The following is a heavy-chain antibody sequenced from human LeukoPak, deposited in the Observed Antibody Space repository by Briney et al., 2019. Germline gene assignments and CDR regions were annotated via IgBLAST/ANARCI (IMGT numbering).Heavy chain of an antibody. Sequence: PSETLSLTCAVSGGSISSSNWWSWVRQPPGKGLEWIGEIYHSGSTNYNPSLKSRVTISVDTSKNQFSLKLSSVTAADTAVYYCARHSRRNDFDYWGQGTLVTVSS. CDR2: IYHSGST. CDR1: GGSISSSNW. D-gene: IGHD3-22*01. CDR3: ARHSRRNDFDY. J-gene: IGHJ4*02. V-gene: IGHV4-4*02.